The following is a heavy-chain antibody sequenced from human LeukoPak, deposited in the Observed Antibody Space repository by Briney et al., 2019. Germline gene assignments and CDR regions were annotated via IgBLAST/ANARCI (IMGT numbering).Heavy chain of an antibody. D-gene: IGHD2-2*01. CDR2: ISRSSGSI. CDR3: ARDFDSSTSCFAY. CDR1: GFTFSSYS. J-gene: IGHJ4*02. Sequence: GGSLRLSCAASGFTFSSYSMNWVRQAPGKGLEWVSSISRSSGSIYYPDSVKGRFTISRDNAENSLYLQMNSLRAEDTAVYYCARDFDSSTSCFAYWGQGTLVTVSS. V-gene: IGHV3-21*01.